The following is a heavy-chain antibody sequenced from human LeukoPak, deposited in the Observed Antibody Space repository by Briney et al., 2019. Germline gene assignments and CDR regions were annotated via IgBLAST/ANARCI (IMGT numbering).Heavy chain of an antibody. D-gene: IGHD3-22*01. CDR2: INTDGSST. Sequence: GGSLRLSCAASGFTFSSYWMHWVRQAPGKGLVWVSRINTDGSSTSYADSVKGRFTISRDNAKNSLYLQMNSLRAEDTAIYYCAGGSYYDTSGYFYWGQGALVTVSS. J-gene: IGHJ4*02. CDR3: AGGSYYDTSGYFY. CDR1: GFTFSSYW. V-gene: IGHV3-74*01.